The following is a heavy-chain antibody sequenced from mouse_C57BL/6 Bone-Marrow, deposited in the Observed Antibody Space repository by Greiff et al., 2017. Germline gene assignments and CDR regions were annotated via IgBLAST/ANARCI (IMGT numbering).Heavy chain of an antibody. V-gene: IGHV5-6*02. J-gene: IGHJ2*01. CDR3: ARHRTGTDFDY. D-gene: IGHD4-1*01. Sequence: DVMLVESGGDLVKPGGSLKLSCAASGFTFSSYGMSWVRQTPDKRLEWVATISSGGSYTYYPDSVKGRFTISRDNAKNTLYLQMSSLKSEDTAMYYCARHRTGTDFDYWGQGTTLTVSS. CDR1: GFTFSSYG. CDR2: ISSGGSYT.